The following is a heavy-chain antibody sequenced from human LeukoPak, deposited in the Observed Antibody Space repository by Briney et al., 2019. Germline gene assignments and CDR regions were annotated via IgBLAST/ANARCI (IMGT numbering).Heavy chain of an antibody. CDR1: GFTFSSYG. Sequence: GGSLRLSCAASGFTFSSYGMHWVRQAPGKGLEWVAVIWYDGSNIWYADSVKGRFTISRDNSKNTLYLQMNSLRAEDTALYYCARARNDYDSNGFSLLEYWGQGTLVTVSS. CDR2: IWYDGSNI. CDR3: ARARNDYDSNGFSLLEY. V-gene: IGHV3-33*01. D-gene: IGHD3-22*01. J-gene: IGHJ4*02.